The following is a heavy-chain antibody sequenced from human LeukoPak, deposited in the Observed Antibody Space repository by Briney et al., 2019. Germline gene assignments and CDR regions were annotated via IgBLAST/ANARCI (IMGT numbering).Heavy chain of an antibody. Sequence: GGSLRLSCAASGFTFTTYTVHWLRQAPGKGLEWVSSISSRSSYIDYTDSVKGRFIISRDNAKNSLYLQMNSLRAEDTAVYYCAREGNSWYDYWGQGTLVTVSS. V-gene: IGHV3-21*01. CDR1: GFTFTTYT. J-gene: IGHJ4*02. D-gene: IGHD6-13*01. CDR2: ISSRSSYI. CDR3: AREGNSWYDY.